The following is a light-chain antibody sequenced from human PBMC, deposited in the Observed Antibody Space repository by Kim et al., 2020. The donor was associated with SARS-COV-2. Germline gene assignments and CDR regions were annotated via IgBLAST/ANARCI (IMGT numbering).Light chain of an antibody. CDR2: DAS. CDR1: QSISSW. Sequence: SAEVGDRVTSACRARQSISSWLAWYQQKPGKAPKLLIYDASSLESGVPARFSGSGSGTELTLTISSLQPDDFATYYCQQYNSYPYTFGQGTKLE. CDR3: QQYNSYPYT. V-gene: IGKV1-5*01. J-gene: IGKJ2*01.